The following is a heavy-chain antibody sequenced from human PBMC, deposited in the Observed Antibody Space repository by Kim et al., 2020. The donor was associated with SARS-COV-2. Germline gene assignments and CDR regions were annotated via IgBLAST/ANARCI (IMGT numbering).Heavy chain of an antibody. CDR1: GDSINSGGYY. CDR2: IFYSGST. CDR3: ARAGDRSGYFAVHY. V-gene: IGHV4-31*03. Sequence: SETLSLTCTVSGDSINSGGYYWTWIRQRPGKGLEWVGYIFYSGSTNYNPSLQSRLTISVDTSKNQFSLRLNSVTAADTAVYFCARAGDRSGYFAVHYWGQGSLVTVSS. J-gene: IGHJ4*02. D-gene: IGHD3-22*01.